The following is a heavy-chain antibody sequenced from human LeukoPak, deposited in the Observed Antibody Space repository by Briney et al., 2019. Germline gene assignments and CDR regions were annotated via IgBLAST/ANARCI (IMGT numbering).Heavy chain of an antibody. CDR3: ARDRSYYGSGSYYDY. D-gene: IGHD3-10*01. J-gene: IGHJ4*02. CDR2: IYSGGST. Sequence: GGSLRLSCAASGFTVSSNYMSWVRQAPGKGLEWASVIYSGGSTYYADSVKGRFTISRGNSKNTLYLQMNSLRAEDTAVYYCARDRSYYGSGSYYDYWGQGTLVTVSS. V-gene: IGHV3-53*01. CDR1: GFTVSSNY.